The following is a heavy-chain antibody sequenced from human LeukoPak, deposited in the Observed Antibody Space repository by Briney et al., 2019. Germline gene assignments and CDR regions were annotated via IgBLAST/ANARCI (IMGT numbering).Heavy chain of an antibody. CDR2: ISHSGRT. Sequence: PSETLSLTCAVSGFSINTSYFWGWIRQPPGKGLEWIGTISHSGRTFYNPSLRTRVTISLDTSKNLFSLNLTSVTAADTAVYYCARHEERFLVRFFDCWGQGTLVTVSS. D-gene: IGHD1-26*01. CDR3: ARHEERFLVRFFDC. V-gene: IGHV4-38-2*01. CDR1: GFSINTSYF. J-gene: IGHJ4*02.